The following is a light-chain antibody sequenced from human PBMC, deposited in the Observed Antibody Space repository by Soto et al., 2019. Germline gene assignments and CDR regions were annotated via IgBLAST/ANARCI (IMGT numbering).Light chain of an antibody. Sequence: DFQMTQSPSTLSASVGERVTMXXRASQSISSWLAWYQQKPGKAPKVXIYSASSLQSGVPSRFSGSGSGTDFTLTISSLQPEDFATYYCQQSYSSTWTFGQGTKVDIK. CDR3: QQSYSSTWT. V-gene: IGKV1-39*01. J-gene: IGKJ1*01. CDR2: SAS. CDR1: QSISSW.